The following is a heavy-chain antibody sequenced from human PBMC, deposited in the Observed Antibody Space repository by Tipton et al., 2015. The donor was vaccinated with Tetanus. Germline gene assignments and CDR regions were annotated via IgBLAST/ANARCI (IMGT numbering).Heavy chain of an antibody. J-gene: IGHJ4*02. D-gene: IGHD2-8*01. Sequence: QLVQSGGEVKKPGEPLKISCKGSGYIFNNYWIGWVRQKPGKGLEWMGIIYPGDSDTRYRPSFQGQVTISGDKSINTAYLQWGSLKASDSARVCCARAHCTDGGCNFDFWGQGVLVAVAS. CDR2: IYPGDSDT. CDR1: GYIFNNYW. V-gene: IGHV5-51*01. CDR3: ARAHCTDGGCNFDF.